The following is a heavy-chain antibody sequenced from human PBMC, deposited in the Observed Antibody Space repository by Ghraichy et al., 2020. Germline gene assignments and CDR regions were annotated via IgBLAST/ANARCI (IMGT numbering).Heavy chain of an antibody. CDR2: VSGTGGST. D-gene: IGHD1/OR15-1a*01. CDR3: AKNNPQGKTVRPYYYYSLDV. Sequence: LSLTCAASGFTFTSYAMTWVRQAPGKGLEWVSVVSGTGGSTYYADSVKGRFTISIDNSRNTLFLQMNSLRADDTAVYYCAKNNPQGKTVRPYYYYSLDVWGQGTTVTVSS. V-gene: IGHV3-23*01. J-gene: IGHJ6*02. CDR1: GFTFTSYA.